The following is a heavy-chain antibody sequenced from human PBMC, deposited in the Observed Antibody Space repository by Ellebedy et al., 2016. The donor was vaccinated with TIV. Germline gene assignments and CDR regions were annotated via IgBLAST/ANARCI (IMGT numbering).Heavy chain of an antibody. V-gene: IGHV1-18*01. CDR3: ARELWFGELLGVAFDI. J-gene: IGHJ3*02. Sequence: ASVKVSCXASGYTFTSYGISWVRQAPGQGLEWMGWISAYNGNTNYAQKLQGRVTMTTDTSTSTAYMELRSLRSDDTAVYYCARELWFGELLGVAFDIWGQGTMVTVSS. CDR1: GYTFTSYG. D-gene: IGHD3-10*01. CDR2: ISAYNGNT.